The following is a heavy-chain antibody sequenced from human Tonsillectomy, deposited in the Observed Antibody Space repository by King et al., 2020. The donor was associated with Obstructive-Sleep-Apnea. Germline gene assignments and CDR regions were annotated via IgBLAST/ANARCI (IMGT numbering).Heavy chain of an antibody. J-gene: IGHJ6*02. CDR2: ISWNSGTI. CDR3: AKANDYGDYPLDDYYAMDV. Sequence: EVQLVESGGGLVQPGRSLRLSCTASGFTFDDYAMHWVRQAPGKGLEWVSSISWNSGTIGHVDSVKGRFTISRDNAKNSLYLQMNSLRVEDTALYYCAKANDYGDYPLDDYYAMDVWGQGTTVIVSS. V-gene: IGHV3-9*01. D-gene: IGHD4-17*01. CDR1: GFTFDDYA.